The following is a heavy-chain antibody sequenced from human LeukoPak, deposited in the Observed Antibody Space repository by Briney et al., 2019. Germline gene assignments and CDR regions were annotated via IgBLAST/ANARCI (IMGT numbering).Heavy chain of an antibody. CDR3: ETDKRYAFDY. V-gene: IGHV3-48*02. CDR2: IRTAAEGAKYA. CDR1: GFGFTDYP. Sequence: PGGSLRLSCATSGFGFTDYPMNWVRQDPGKGLEWISNIRTAAEGAKYAYYADSVKGRVTISRDDGKNTLYLHMNSLRDDDTAVYYCETDKRYAFDYWGQGILVTVSS. D-gene: IGHD3-9*01. J-gene: IGHJ4*02.